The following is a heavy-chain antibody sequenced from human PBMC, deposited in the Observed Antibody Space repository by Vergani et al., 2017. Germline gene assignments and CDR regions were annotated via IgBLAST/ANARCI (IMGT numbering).Heavy chain of an antibody. CDR3: HWSFPPSIRFDP. D-gene: IGHD1-1*01. CDR2: IIPILGIA. V-gene: IGHV1-69*09. J-gene: IGHJ5*02. Sequence: QVQLVQSGAEVKKPGASVKVSCKASGYTFTSYYMHWVRQAPGQGLEWMGRIIPILGIANYAQKFQGRVTITADKSTSTAYMELSSLRSEDTAVYYCHWSFPPSIRFDPWGQGTLVTVSS. CDR1: GYTFTSYY.